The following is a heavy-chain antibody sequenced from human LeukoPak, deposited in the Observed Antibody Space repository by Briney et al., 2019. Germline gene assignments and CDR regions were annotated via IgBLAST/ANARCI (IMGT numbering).Heavy chain of an antibody. CDR1: GFTFSSYA. D-gene: IGHD2-15*01. J-gene: IGHJ3*02. CDR2: ISGSGGST. CDR3: ARDLCSGGSCYSALGAFDT. Sequence: PGGSLRLSCAASGFTFSSYAMSWVRQAPGKGLEWVSAISGSGGSTYYADSVKGRFTISRDNSKTTLYLQMNSLRAEDTAVYYCARDLCSGGSCYSALGAFDTWGQGTMVTVSS. V-gene: IGHV3-23*01.